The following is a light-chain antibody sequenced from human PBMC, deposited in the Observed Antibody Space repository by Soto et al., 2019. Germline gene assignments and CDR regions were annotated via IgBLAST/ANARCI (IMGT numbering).Light chain of an antibody. CDR1: QSVRNNY. CDR3: QQYGSSPYT. CDR2: GAS. J-gene: IGKJ2*01. Sequence: EIQLTQSPCTLSLSPGERATLSCRASQSVRNNYVAWYQKKPGKAPRLLISGASGRATGIPARFSGSGSGADFTLTISRLEPGDFAVYYCQQYGSSPYTFGQGTKLEI. V-gene: IGKV3-20*01.